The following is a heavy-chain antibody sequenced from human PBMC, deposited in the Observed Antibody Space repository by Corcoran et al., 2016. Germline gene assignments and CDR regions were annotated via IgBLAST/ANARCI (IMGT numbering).Heavy chain of an antibody. J-gene: IGHJ6*02. V-gene: IGHV4-34*01. CDR3: ARGVPPDGVDPIAAAGTATYYYYGMDV. Sequence: QLQQWGAGLLKPSETLSLTCAVYGGSFSGYYWSWIRQPPGKGLEWIGEINHSGSTNYNPSLKSRVTISVNTSKNQFSLKLSSVTAADTAVYYCARGVPPDGVDPIAAAGTATYYYYGMDVWGQGTTVTVS. CDR2: INHSGST. CDR1: GGSFSGYY. D-gene: IGHD6-13*01.